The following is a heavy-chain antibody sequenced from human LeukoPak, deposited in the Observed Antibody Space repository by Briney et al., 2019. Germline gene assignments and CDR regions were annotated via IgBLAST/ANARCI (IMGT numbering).Heavy chain of an antibody. Sequence: SVKVSCKASGGTFSSYAISWVRQAPGQGLEWMGGIIPIFGTANYAQKFQGRVTITADESTSTAYMELSSLRSEDTAVYYCARVLIRAVAGPRPYYYYGMDVWGQGTTVTVSS. D-gene: IGHD6-19*01. CDR3: ARVLIRAVAGPRPYYYYGMDV. J-gene: IGHJ6*02. CDR1: GGTFSSYA. V-gene: IGHV1-69*13. CDR2: IIPIFGTA.